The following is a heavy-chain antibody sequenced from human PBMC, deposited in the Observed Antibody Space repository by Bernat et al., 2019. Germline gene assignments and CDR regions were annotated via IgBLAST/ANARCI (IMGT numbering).Heavy chain of an antibody. D-gene: IGHD3-10*01. V-gene: IGHV3-74*01. Sequence: EVQLVESGGGLVQPGGSLRLSCAASGFTFSSYYMHWVRQAPGKGLVLVSRVNIDGSNTGYADSVKGRFTISRDNAKNTLYLQMNTLRAEDTAVYYCARYYGSGTYAVDYWGQGTLVTVSS. CDR1: GFTFSSYY. J-gene: IGHJ4*02. CDR3: ARYYGSGTYAVDY. CDR2: VNIDGSNT.